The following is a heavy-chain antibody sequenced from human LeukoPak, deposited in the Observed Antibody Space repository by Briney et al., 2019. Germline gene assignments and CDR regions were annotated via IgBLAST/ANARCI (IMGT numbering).Heavy chain of an antibody. Sequence: PSETVSLTCSVSGDSISSYYWSWIRQPPGKGLEWIGEINHSGSTNYNPSLKSRVTISVDTSKNQFSLKLSSVTAAYTAVYCCARGYYGDYRWFDPWGQGTLVTVSS. V-gene: IGHV4-34*01. CDR1: GDSISSYY. CDR3: ARGYYGDYRWFDP. J-gene: IGHJ5*02. D-gene: IGHD4-17*01. CDR2: INHSGST.